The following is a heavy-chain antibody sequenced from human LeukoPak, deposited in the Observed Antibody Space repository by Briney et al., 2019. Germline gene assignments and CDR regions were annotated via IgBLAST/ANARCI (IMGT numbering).Heavy chain of an antibody. CDR2: ISSSSSYI. Sequence: GGSLRLSCAASGFTFSSYSMNWVRQAPGKGLEWVSSISSSSSYIYYADSVKGRFTISRGNAKNSLYLQMNSLRAEDAAVYYCAREMATIFPSAFDIWGQGTMVTVSS. CDR3: AREMATIFPSAFDI. J-gene: IGHJ3*02. D-gene: IGHD5-24*01. V-gene: IGHV3-21*01. CDR1: GFTFSSYS.